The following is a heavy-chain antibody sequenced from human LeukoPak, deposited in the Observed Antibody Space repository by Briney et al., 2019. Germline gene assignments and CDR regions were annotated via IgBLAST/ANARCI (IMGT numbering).Heavy chain of an antibody. J-gene: IGHJ4*02. CDR2: IYPGDSDT. Sequence: GESLQISCKGSGYSFTSYWIGWVRQMPGKGLEWMGIIYPGDSDTRYSPSFQGQVTISADKSLNTAYLHWSSLKASDTAMYYCARRYSVYEYFEYWGQGTLVTVSS. CDR3: ARRYSVYEYFEY. CDR1: GYSFTSYW. D-gene: IGHD5/OR15-5a*01. V-gene: IGHV5-51*01.